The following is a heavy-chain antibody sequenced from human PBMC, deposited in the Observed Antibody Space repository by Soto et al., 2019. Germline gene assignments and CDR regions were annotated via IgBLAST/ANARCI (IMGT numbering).Heavy chain of an antibody. CDR1: GFTFSSYA. D-gene: IGHD3-10*01. CDR3: VKDPYGSGSRFDY. CDR2: ISSNGGST. V-gene: IGHV3-64D*08. Sequence: GESLKISCSASGFTFSSYAMHWVRQAPGKGLEYVSAISSNGGSTYYADSVKGRFTISRDNSKNTLYLQMSSLRAEDTAVYYCVKDPYGSGSRFDYWGQGTLVTVSS. J-gene: IGHJ4*02.